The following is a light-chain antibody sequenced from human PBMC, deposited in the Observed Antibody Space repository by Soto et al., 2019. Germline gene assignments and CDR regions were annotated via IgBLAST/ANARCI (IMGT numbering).Light chain of an antibody. CDR1: QSVSNNY. CDR2: GAS. V-gene: IGKV3-20*01. Sequence: EVVLTQSPGNLSLSPGERATVSCRASQSVSNNYLAWYQQKPGQAPRLLIYGASGRATGIPDRFSGSVSGTDFTLTISRLEPEDFAVYYCQPYGSSPWTFGQGTKVEIK. CDR3: QPYGSSPWT. J-gene: IGKJ1*01.